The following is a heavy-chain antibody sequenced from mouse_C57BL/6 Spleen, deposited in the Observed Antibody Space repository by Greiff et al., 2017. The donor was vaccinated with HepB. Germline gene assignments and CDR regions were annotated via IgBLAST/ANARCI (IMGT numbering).Heavy chain of an antibody. V-gene: IGHV1-82*01. Sequence: QVQLQQSGPELVKPGASVKISCKASGYAFSSSWMNWVKQRPGKGLEWIGRIYPGDGDTNYNGKFKGKATLTADKSSSTAYMQLSSLTSEDSAVYCCARSTVGGYWGQGTTLTVSS. D-gene: IGHD1-1*01. CDR2: IYPGDGDT. CDR1: GYAFSSSW. J-gene: IGHJ2*01. CDR3: ARSTVGGY.